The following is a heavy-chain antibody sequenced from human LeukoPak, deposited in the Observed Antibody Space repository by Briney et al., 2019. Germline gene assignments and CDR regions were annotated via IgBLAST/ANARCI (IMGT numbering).Heavy chain of an antibody. V-gene: IGHV3-43*02. J-gene: IGHJ4*02. D-gene: IGHD4-17*01. CDR2: ISGDGGST. CDR1: GFTFDDYA. CDR3: AKDDDYGDYYFDY. Sequence: PGGSLRLSCAASGFTFDDYAMHWVRQAPGKGLEWVSLISGDGGSTYYADSVKGRFTISRDNSKNSLYLQMNSLRTEDTAVYYCAKDDDYGDYYFDYWGQGTLVTVSS.